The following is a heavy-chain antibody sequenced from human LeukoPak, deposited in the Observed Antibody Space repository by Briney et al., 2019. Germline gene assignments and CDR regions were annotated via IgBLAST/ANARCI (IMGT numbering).Heavy chain of an antibody. D-gene: IGHD1/OR15-1a*01. CDR2: ISSGRSSI. CDR1: RFTFSAYS. V-gene: IGHV3-21*01. Sequence: PGGSLRLSCVGSRFTFSAYSMNWVRQAPGKGLEWVSSISSGRSSIYYADSVKGRFTVSRDNAKNSLYLQMNSLRAEDTAVYYCARLDWTNACGFHYYFMDVWGKGTTVTVSS. J-gene: IGHJ6*03. CDR3: ARLDWTNACGFHYYFMDV.